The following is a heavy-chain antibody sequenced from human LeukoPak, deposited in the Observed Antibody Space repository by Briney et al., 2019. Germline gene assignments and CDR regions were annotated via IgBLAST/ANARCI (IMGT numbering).Heavy chain of an antibody. CDR3: ARGSSFRGSGTYYYYYMDV. CDR2: ISAYNGNT. V-gene: IGHV1-18*01. CDR1: GYTFTSYG. D-gene: IGHD3-10*01. Sequence: ASVKVSCKASGYTFTSYGISWVRQAPGQGLEWMGWISAYNGNTNYAQKLQGRVAMTTDTSTSTAYMELRSLRSDDTAVYYCARGSSFRGSGTYYYYYMDVWGKGTTVTISS. J-gene: IGHJ6*03.